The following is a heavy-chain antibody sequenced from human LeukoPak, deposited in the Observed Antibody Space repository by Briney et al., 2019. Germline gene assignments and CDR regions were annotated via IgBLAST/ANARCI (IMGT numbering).Heavy chain of an antibody. V-gene: IGHV3-53*01. CDR3: ARDLRHSSHNYYYGMDV. CDR1: GFTVSSFY. CDR2: IYTDGST. D-gene: IGHD2-15*01. Sequence: GGSLRLSCVASGFTVSSFYMSWVRQAPGKGLEWVSVIYTDGSTYYPESVQGRFTISRDNSKNTLYLQLNSLRAEDTAIYYCARDLRHSSHNYYYGMDVWGQGTTVTVSS. J-gene: IGHJ6*02.